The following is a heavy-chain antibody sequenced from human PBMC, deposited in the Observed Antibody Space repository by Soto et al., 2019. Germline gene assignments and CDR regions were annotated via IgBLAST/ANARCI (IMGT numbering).Heavy chain of an antibody. J-gene: IGHJ4*02. V-gene: IGHV4-34*08. D-gene: IGHD6-13*01. CDR3: AGLNIVAVGTDFDY. CDR2: INHSGST. Sequence: SETLSLTCAVYGGTFSGYYWSWIRQPPGKGLEWIGQINHSGSTNYNPSLRSRVTISVDTSKNQSSLKLTSVTAADTAVYYCAGLNIVAVGTDFDYWGQGTPVTVSS. CDR1: GGTFSGYY.